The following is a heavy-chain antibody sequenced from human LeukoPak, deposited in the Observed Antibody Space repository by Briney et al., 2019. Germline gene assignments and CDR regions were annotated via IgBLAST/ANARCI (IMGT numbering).Heavy chain of an antibody. Sequence: PGGSLRLSCAASGFSLRAYTMSWVRQAPGMGLEWISYIISPSTTIYYADSVEGRFTISRDNAKNSLYLQMDSLRAEDTAVYYCARNGRYCATATCLDFWGQGTLVTVSS. V-gene: IGHV3-48*01. CDR1: GFSLRAYT. J-gene: IGHJ4*02. CDR3: ARNGRYCATATCLDF. CDR2: IISPSTTI. D-gene: IGHD2-15*01.